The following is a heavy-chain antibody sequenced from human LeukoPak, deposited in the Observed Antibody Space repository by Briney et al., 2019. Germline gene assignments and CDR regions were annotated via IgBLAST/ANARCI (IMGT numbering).Heavy chain of an antibody. V-gene: IGHV1-18*03. J-gene: IGHJ4*02. D-gene: IGHD2-15*01. CDR1: GHTFTNYG. Sequence: ASVKVSCKASGHTFTNYGITWVRQAPGQGLEWMGWISAYNGNTNYAQKFQGRVTITRDTSASTAYMELSSLRSEDMAVYYCARSGYCGGGSCYSRSFDYWGQGTLVTVSS. CDR3: ARSGYCGGGSCYSRSFDY. CDR2: ISAYNGNT.